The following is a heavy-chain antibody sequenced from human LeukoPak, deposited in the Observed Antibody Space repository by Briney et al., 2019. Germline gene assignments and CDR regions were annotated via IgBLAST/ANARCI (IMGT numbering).Heavy chain of an antibody. D-gene: IGHD1-26*01. CDR3: AKDISPGGTPSAFDY. CDR1: GFTFDDYA. CDR2: ISWNSGSI. V-gene: IGHV3-9*01. J-gene: IGHJ4*02. Sequence: GGSLRLSCAASGFTFDDYAMHWVRQAPGKGLEWVSGISWNSGSIGYADSVKGRFTISRDNAKNSLYLQMNSLRAEDTALYYCAKDISPGGTPSAFDYWGQGTLVTVSS.